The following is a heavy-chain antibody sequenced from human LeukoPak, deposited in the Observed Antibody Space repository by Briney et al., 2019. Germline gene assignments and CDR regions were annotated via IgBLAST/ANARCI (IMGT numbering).Heavy chain of an antibody. Sequence: PGGSLRLSCLASGFTSGSYSFNWVRQAPGKGLEWISYISRSGSPVFYADSVKGRFTVSRDDAKNSLYLQMSSLRAEDAAVYYCARVISDSGLIVVPSADWGQGTLVTVSS. CDR2: ISRSGSPV. CDR3: ARVISDSGLIVVPSAD. J-gene: IGHJ4*02. CDR1: GFTSGSYS. D-gene: IGHD2-21*01. V-gene: IGHV3-48*04.